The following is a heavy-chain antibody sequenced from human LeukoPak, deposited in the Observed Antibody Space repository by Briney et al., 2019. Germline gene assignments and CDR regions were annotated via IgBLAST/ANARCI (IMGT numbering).Heavy chain of an antibody. CDR2: ISAYNGNT. Sequence: ASVKVSCKASGYTFTSYGISWVRQAPGQGLEWMGWISAYNGNTNYAQKLQGRVTMTTDTSTSTAYMELRSLRSDDTAVYYCARANSTVVVPAAIYFPGPGDYWGQGTLVTVSS. V-gene: IGHV1-18*01. J-gene: IGHJ4*02. CDR1: GYTFTSYG. CDR3: ARANSTVVVPAAIYFPGPGDY. D-gene: IGHD2-2*01.